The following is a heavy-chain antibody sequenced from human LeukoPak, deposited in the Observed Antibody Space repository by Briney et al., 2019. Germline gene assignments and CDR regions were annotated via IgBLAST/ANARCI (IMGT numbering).Heavy chain of an antibody. V-gene: IGHV3-49*04. J-gene: IGHJ4*02. Sequence: GGSLRLSCTTSGFTFGDYAMSWVRQTPGMGLEWVGFIRGKSYGGTTDYAASAKGRFTTSRDDSKSVAYLQMNSLKNEDTAFYYCTRGRRELLDYWGQGTLVTVSS. CDR2: IRGKSYGGTT. CDR3: TRGRRELLDY. CDR1: GFTFGDYA. D-gene: IGHD1-26*01.